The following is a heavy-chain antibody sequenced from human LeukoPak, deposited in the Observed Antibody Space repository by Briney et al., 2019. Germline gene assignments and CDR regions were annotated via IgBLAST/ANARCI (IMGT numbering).Heavy chain of an antibody. CDR1: GYTFTCYH. J-gene: IGHJ4*02. CDR3: ARSLLMATTTYDY. D-gene: IGHD1-26*01. Sequence: ASVKVSCKASGYTFTCYHMHWVRQAPGQGLEWMGWINPHSGGTNYAQKFQGRATLTRDTSISTVYMELSSLRSDDTAVYFCARSLLMATTTYDYWGQGTLVTVSS. V-gene: IGHV1-2*02. CDR2: INPHSGGT.